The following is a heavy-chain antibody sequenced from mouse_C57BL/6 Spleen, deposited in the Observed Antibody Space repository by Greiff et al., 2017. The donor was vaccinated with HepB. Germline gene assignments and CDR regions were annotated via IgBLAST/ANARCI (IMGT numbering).Heavy chain of an antibody. CDR2: ISDGGSYT. CDR1: GFTFSSYA. D-gene: IGHD1-1*01. J-gene: IGHJ3*01. V-gene: IGHV5-4*01. CDR3: AREDYYGSRRFAY. Sequence: EVNLVESGGGLVKPGGSLKLSCAASGFTFSSYAMSWVRQTPEKRLEWVATISDGGSYTYYPDNVKGRFTISRDNAKNNLYLQMSHLKSEDTAMYYCAREDYYGSRRFAYWGQGTLVTVSA.